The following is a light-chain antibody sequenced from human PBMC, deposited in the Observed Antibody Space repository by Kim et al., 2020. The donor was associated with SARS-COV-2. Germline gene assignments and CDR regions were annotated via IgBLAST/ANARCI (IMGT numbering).Light chain of an antibody. Sequence: SGALGQTARITCVGNNIGNKNVHWYQQKPGQAPILVIYRDTNRPSGIPERFSGSNSGNTATLTISRAQAGDEADYYCQVWDSSIGVFGGGTQLTVL. CDR3: QVWDSSIGV. J-gene: IGLJ2*01. CDR1: NIGNKN. CDR2: RDT. V-gene: IGLV3-9*01.